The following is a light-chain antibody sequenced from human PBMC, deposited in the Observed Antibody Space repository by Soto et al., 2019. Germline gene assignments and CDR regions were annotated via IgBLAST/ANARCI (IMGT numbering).Light chain of an antibody. Sequence: DIQTTQSPSSQPASVGARDALTCRASHNINTYLNWYQQRPGKAPRLLIYAASGVQGGVPSRFSGSGSGTDFTLTISSLQPEDFATYYCQLSDSSLTFGQGTRLQIK. CDR3: QLSDSSLT. CDR2: AAS. CDR1: HNINTY. J-gene: IGKJ5*01. V-gene: IGKV1-39*01.